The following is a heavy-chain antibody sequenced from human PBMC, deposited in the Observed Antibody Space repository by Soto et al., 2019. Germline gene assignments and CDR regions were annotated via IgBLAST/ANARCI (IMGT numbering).Heavy chain of an antibody. CDR3: VKDPNGDYVGAHDM. V-gene: IGHV3-23*01. CDR1: GFTFSRYA. J-gene: IGHJ3*02. D-gene: IGHD3-16*01. CDR2: ISASGGHT. Sequence: EVQLLESGGSLVQPGGSLRLSCAASGFTFSRYAMSWVRQAPGAGLEWVSGISASGGHTYYADSVKGRFTISRDNSRNTVFLQMNSLTAEDTAIYYCVKDPNGDYVGAHDMWGRGTMVTVSS.